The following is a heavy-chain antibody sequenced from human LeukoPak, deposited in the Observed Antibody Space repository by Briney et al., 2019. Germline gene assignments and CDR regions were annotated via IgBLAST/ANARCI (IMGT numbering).Heavy chain of an antibody. CDR1: GGSISSYY. CDR3: ARCPKGYGSGSYYPDY. J-gene: IGHJ4*02. Sequence: PSETLSLTCTVSGGSISSYYGSWIRQPPGKGLEWIGYIYYSGSTNYNPSLKSRVTISVDTSKNQFSLKLSSVTAADTAVYYCARCPKGYGSGSYYPDYWGQGTLVTVSS. CDR2: IYYSGST. D-gene: IGHD3-10*01. V-gene: IGHV4-59*01.